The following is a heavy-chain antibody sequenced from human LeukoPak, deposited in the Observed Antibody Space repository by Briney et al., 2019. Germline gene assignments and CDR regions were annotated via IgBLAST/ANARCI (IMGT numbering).Heavy chain of an antibody. Sequence: KPSETLSLTCAVYGGSFSGYYWSWIRQPPGKGLEWIGEINHSGSTNYNPSLKSRVTISVDTSKNQFSLKLSSVTAADTAVYYCARVGDQYSSSPLNYFDYWGQGTLSPSPQ. J-gene: IGHJ4*02. CDR1: GGSFSGYY. V-gene: IGHV4-34*01. CDR2: INHSGST. D-gene: IGHD6-13*01. CDR3: ARVGDQYSSSPLNYFDY.